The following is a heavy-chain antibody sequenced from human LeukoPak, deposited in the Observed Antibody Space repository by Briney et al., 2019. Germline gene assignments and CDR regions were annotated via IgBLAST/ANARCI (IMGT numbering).Heavy chain of an antibody. D-gene: IGHD2-15*01. Sequence: ASVKVSCKAPGYSFTSYAMHWVRQAPGQRLEWMGWINAGNANTKYSQKFQGRVTITRDTSASTTYMELSSLRSEDTAVYYWARGLGYCSSGSCYALYYYYGMDVWGQGTTVTVSS. V-gene: IGHV1-3*01. J-gene: IGHJ6*02. CDR2: INAGNANT. CDR3: ARGLGYCSSGSCYALYYYYGMDV. CDR1: GYSFTSYA.